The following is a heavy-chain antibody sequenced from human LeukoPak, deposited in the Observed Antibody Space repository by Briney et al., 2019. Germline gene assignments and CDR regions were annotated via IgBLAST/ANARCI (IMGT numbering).Heavy chain of an antibody. D-gene: IGHD2-15*01. CDR1: GFTFSSYG. J-gene: IGHJ5*02. V-gene: IGHV3-30*18. CDR2: ISYDGSNK. CDR3: AKDPYCSGGSCPYNWFDP. Sequence: GGSLRLSCAASGFTFSSYGMHWVRQAPGKGLEWVGVISYDGSNKYYADSVKGRFTISRDNSKNTLYLQMNSLRAEDTAVYYCAKDPYCSGGSCPYNWFDPWGQGTLVTVSS.